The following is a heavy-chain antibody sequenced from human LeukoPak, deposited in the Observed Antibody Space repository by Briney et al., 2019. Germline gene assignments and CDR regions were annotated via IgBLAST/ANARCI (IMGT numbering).Heavy chain of an antibody. V-gene: IGHV3-33*08. J-gene: IGHJ3*01. CDR1: GFTVSSNY. CDR3: VGDPPNSGYAFQV. CDR2: IWAAGNDD. D-gene: IGHD3-22*01. Sequence: PGGSLRLSCAASGFTVSSNYMSWVRQAPGKGLEWVAFIWAAGNDDFYADSVKGRFTISRDNSKNMVYLQMNSLRAEDTALYYCVGDPPNSGYAFQVWGHGTVVTVPS.